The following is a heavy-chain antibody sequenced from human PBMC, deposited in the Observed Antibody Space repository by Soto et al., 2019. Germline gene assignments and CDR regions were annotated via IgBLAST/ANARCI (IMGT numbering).Heavy chain of an antibody. Sequence: GSLSLSCAASGFPFSSCAKSLVLHSPGTCLDLFSAISGSGGSTYDSDSVNCRFTISRDXSKNTLYLQMNSLRAENTAVYYCSAQEXAGSYMPFAAWXXGTXDSVSS. D-gene: IGHD1-26*01. CDR3: SAQEXAGSYMPFAA. CDR1: GFPFSSCA. CDR2: ISGSGGST. J-gene: IGHJ5*02. V-gene: IGHV3-23*01.